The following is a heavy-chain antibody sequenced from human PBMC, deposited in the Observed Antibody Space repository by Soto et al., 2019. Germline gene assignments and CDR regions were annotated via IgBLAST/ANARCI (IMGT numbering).Heavy chain of an antibody. J-gene: IGHJ4*02. D-gene: IGHD3-16*01. Sequence: QVQLQESGPGLVKPSGTLSLTCAVSGGSISSSNWWSWVRQPPGKGLEWIGEIYHSGNTNYNPSPKGRVPMAVDQSRNQLALKLSSVTAADTAVSYCAIRWGEGRVAYWGQGTLVTVSS. V-gene: IGHV4-4*02. CDR2: IYHSGNT. CDR1: GGSISSSNW. CDR3: AIRWGEGRVAY.